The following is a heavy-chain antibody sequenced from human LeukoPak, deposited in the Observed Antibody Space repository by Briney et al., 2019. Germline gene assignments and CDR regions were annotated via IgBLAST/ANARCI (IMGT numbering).Heavy chain of an antibody. V-gene: IGHV3-23*01. CDR2: LSSSGGST. CDR1: GFTFSSYG. D-gene: IGHD5-12*01. Sequence: PGGTLRLSCAASGFTFSSYGMSWVRQAPGKGLEWVSSLSSSGGSTYYADSVKGQFTISRDNSQNTVYLQMNSLTAEDTAVYFCAKDNQYSGYDGRDYWGQGTLVTVSS. CDR3: AKDNQYSGYDGRDY. J-gene: IGHJ4*02.